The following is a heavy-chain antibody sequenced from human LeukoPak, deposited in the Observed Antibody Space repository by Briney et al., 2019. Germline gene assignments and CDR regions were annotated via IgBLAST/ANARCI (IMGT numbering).Heavy chain of an antibody. CDR1: GFTFSSYS. V-gene: IGHV3-21*01. CDR3: ARGLGIAVAYDY. J-gene: IGHJ4*02. Sequence: GGSLRLSCAASGFTFSSYSMNWARQAPGKGLEWVSSISSSSSYIYYADSVKGRFTISRGNAKHSLYLQMNSLRAEDTAVYYCARGLGIAVAYDYWGQGTLVTVSS. CDR2: ISSSSSYI. D-gene: IGHD6-19*01.